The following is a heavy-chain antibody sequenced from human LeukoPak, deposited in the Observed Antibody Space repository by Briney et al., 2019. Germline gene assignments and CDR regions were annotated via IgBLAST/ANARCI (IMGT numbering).Heavy chain of an antibody. V-gene: IGHV4-34*01. D-gene: IGHD3-10*01. CDR2: INHSGST. CDR1: GGSFSGYY. J-gene: IGHJ4*02. Sequence: PSETLSLTCAVYGGSFSGYYWSWIREPPGKGLECSGEINHSGSTNYNPSLKSRVTISVDTSKNQFSLKMSSVTAADTAVSYCASDRYYGSGDYFDYWGQRTLVTVSS. CDR3: ASDRYYGSGDYFDY.